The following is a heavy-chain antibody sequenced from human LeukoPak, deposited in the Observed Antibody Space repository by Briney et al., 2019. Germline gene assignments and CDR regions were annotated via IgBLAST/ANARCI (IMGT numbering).Heavy chain of an antibody. J-gene: IGHJ4*02. CDR1: GGSISSYY. V-gene: IGHV4-59*01. Sequence: SETLSLTCTVSGGSISSYYWSWIRQPPGKGLEWIGYVYYSGSTNYNPSLKSRVTISVDTSKNQFSLKLSSVTAADTAVYYCARGRVVTAQTYYFDYWGQGTLVTVSS. CDR2: VYYSGST. D-gene: IGHD2-21*02. CDR3: ARGRVVTAQTYYFDY.